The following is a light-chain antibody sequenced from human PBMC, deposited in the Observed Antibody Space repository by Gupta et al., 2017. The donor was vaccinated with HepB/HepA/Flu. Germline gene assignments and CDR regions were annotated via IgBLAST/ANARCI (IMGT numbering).Light chain of an antibody. CDR2: GKN. CDR3: NSRDSSGNHLKVV. V-gene: IGLV3-19*01. CDR1: SLRSYY. J-gene: IGLJ2*01. Sequence: SSELTQDPAVSVALGQTVRITCQGDSLRSYYASWYQQKPGQAPVLVIYGKNKRPSGIPDRVSGSSSGKTASLTITGAQAEDEADYYCNSRDSSGNHLKVVFGGGTKLTVL.